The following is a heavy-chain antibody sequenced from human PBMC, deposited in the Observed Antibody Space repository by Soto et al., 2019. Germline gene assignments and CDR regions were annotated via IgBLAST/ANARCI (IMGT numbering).Heavy chain of an antibody. D-gene: IGHD4-17*01. J-gene: IGHJ4*02. V-gene: IGHV4-31*03. CDR2: IYYSGST. CDR1: GGSISSGGYY. Sequence: PSETLSLTCTVSGGSISSGGYYWSWIRQHPGKGLEWIGYIYYSGSTYYNPSLKSRVTISVDTSKNQFSLKLSSVTAADTAVYYCARRLDYGDSYFDYWGQGTLVTVSS. CDR3: ARRLDYGDSYFDY.